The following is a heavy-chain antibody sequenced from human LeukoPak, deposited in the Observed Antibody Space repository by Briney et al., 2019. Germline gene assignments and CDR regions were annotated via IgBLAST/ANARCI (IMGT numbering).Heavy chain of an antibody. J-gene: IGHJ4*02. V-gene: IGHV4-39*01. D-gene: IGHD1-26*01. CDR3: ARSTELLTYFMGDVFDY. CDR1: GGSISSSSYY. Sequence: PSETLSLTCTVSGGSISSSSYYWGWIRQPPGKGLEWIGSIYYSGSTYYNPSLKSRVTISVDTSKNQFSLKLSSVTAADTAVYYCARSTELLTYFMGDVFDYWGQGTLVTVSS. CDR2: IYYSGST.